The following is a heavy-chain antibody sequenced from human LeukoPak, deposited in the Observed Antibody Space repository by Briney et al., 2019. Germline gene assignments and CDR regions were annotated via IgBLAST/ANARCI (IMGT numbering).Heavy chain of an antibody. CDR1: EFIFSSYG. Sequence: GGSLRLSRAASEFIFSSYGMSWVRQAPGKGLEWVSFISGSSSTKYYVDSVKGRFTISRDNAKNSLYLQMNSLRAEDTAVYYCARVRVGYYFDYWGQGTLVTVSS. V-gene: IGHV3-48*01. D-gene: IGHD1-14*01. J-gene: IGHJ4*02. CDR2: ISGSSSTK. CDR3: ARVRVGYYFDY.